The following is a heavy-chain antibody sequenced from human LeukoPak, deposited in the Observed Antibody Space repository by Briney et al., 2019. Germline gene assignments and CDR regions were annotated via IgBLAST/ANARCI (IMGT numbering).Heavy chain of an antibody. CDR1: GFTFNYFS. CDR3: AKQAYDSPRTDFDY. V-gene: IGHV3-48*02. J-gene: IGHJ4*02. CDR2: ISSSNTI. D-gene: IGHD3-22*01. Sequence: GGSLRLSCAASGFTFNYFSVNWVRQAPGKGLEWVSYISSSNTIYYADSVKGRFTISRDNARNSLYLQMNSLRDEDTAIYYCAKQAYDSPRTDFDYWGQGTLVTVSS.